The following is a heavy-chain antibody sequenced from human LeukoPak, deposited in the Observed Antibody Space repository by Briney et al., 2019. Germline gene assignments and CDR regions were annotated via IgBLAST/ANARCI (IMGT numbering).Heavy chain of an antibody. V-gene: IGHV4-39*01. Sequence: SETLSLTCTVSGGSISSSSYYWGWIRQPPGKGLEWIGSIYYSGSTYYNPSLKSRVTISVDTSKNQFSLKLSSVTAADTAVYYCATQFYTITIFGVVTLYYFDYWGQGTLVTVSP. J-gene: IGHJ4*02. CDR3: ATQFYTITIFGVVTLYYFDY. CDR2: IYYSGST. D-gene: IGHD3-3*01. CDR1: GGSISSSSYY.